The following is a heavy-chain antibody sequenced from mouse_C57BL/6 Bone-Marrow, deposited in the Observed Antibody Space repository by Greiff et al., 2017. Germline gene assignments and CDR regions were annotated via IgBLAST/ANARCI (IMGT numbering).Heavy chain of an antibody. Sequence: QVQLQQSGAELVMPGASVKLSCKASGYTFTSYWMHWVKQRPGQGLEWIGEIDPSDSYTNYNQKFKGKSTLTVDKSSSTAYMQLSSLTSEDSAVYYCARFGYDWGQGTLVTVSA. V-gene: IGHV1-69*01. CDR3: ARFGYD. D-gene: IGHD2-2*01. J-gene: IGHJ3*01. CDR1: GYTFTSYW. CDR2: IDPSDSYT.